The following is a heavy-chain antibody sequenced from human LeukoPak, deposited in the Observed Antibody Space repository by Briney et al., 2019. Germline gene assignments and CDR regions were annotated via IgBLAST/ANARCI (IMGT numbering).Heavy chain of an antibody. D-gene: IGHD6-13*01. CDR2: IKQDGSEK. V-gene: IGHV3-7*03. CDR3: ARAKAAAMFSSDY. CDR1: GFTFSNYW. Sequence: PGESLRLSCAASGFTFSNYWMSWVRQAPGKGLEWVANIKQDGSEKYYVDSVKGRLTISRDNAKNSLYLRMNSLRVEDTAVYYCARAKAAAMFSSDYWGQGTLVTVSS. J-gene: IGHJ4*02.